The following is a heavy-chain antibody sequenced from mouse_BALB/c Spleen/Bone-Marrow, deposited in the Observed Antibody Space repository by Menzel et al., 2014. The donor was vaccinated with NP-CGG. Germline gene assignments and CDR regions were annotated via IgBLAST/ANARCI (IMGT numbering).Heavy chain of an antibody. V-gene: IGHV1S29*02. CDR2: IYPCNGGT. D-gene: IGHD4-1*01. CDR3: ARLGRDY. J-gene: IGHJ2*01. CDR1: GYTFTDYN. Sequence: SGPELVKPGASVKISCKASGYTFTDYNMHWVKQSHGKSLEWIGYIYPCNGGTGYNQKFKSKATLTVDNSSSTAYMELRSLTSEDSAVYYCARLGRDYWGQGTTLTVSS.